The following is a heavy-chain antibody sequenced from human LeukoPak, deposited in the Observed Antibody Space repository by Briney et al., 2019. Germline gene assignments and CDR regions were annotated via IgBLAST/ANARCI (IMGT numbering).Heavy chain of an antibody. J-gene: IGHJ4*02. V-gene: IGHV3-21*04. CDR1: GFTFSAYT. Sequence: PGGSLRLSCAASGFTFSAYTMTWVRQAPGKGLEWVSSITGSSNYIYYADSVKGRFTISRDTSRSTLYLQMNGLRAEDAAVYYCAKAPVTSCRGAFCYPFDYWGQGTLVTVSS. CDR2: ITGSSNYI. CDR3: AKAPVTSCRGAFCYPFDY. D-gene: IGHD2-15*01.